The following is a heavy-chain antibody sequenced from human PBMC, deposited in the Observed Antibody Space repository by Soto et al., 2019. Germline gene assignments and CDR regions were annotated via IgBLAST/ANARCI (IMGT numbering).Heavy chain of an antibody. D-gene: IGHD3-9*01. CDR2: ISAYNGNT. J-gene: IGHJ4*02. V-gene: IGHV1-18*01. CDR3: ARDSSPDILTGYYID. Sequence: GSSVKVSCKASGYTFTSYGISWVRQAPGQGLEWMGWISAYNGNTNYAQKLQGRVTMTTDTSTSTAYMELRSLRSDDTAVYYCARDSSPDILTGYYIDWGQGTLVTVSS. CDR1: GYTFTSYG.